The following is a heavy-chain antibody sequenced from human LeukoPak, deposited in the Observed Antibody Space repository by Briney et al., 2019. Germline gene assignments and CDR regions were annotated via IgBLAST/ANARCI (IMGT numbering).Heavy chain of an antibody. D-gene: IGHD3-9*01. V-gene: IGHV3-9*01. J-gene: IGHJ6*02. CDR1: GFTFDDYA. Sequence: PGRSLRLSCAASGFTFDDYAMHWVRQAPGKGLEWGSGISWNSGSIGYADSVKGRFTISRDNAKNSLYLQMNSLRAEDTALYYCAKDDGYDMSRMDVWGQGTTVTVSS. CDR2: ISWNSGSI. CDR3: AKDDGYDMSRMDV.